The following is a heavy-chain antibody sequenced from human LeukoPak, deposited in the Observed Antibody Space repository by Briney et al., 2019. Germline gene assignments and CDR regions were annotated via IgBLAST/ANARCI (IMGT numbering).Heavy chain of an antibody. CDR3: AKDLSKAAGY. CDR1: GFTFSSYA. CDR2: ISYDGSNK. Sequence: GGSLRLSCAASGFTFSSYAMHWVRQAPGKGLEWVAVISYDGSNKYYADSVKGRFTISRDNSKNTLYLQMNSLRAEDTAVYYCAKDLSKAAGYWGQGTLVTVSS. V-gene: IGHV3-30-3*01. J-gene: IGHJ4*02. D-gene: IGHD6-13*01.